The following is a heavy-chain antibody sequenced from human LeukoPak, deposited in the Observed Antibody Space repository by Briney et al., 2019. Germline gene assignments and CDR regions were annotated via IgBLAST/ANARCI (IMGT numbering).Heavy chain of an antibody. V-gene: IGHV3-30*18. CDR3: AKAMWESGDYYFDY. CDR1: GFTFSGYG. Sequence: GRSLRLSCAASGFTFSGYGMHWVRQAPGKGLEWVAVISYDGSNKYYADSVKGRFTISRDNSKNTLYLQMNSLRAEDTAVYYCAKAMWESGDYYFDYWGQGTLVTVSS. J-gene: IGHJ4*02. CDR2: ISYDGSNK. D-gene: IGHD1-26*01.